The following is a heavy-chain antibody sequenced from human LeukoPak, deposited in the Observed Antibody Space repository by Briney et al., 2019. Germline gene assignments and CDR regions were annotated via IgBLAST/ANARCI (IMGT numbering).Heavy chain of an antibody. J-gene: IGHJ4*02. CDR3: ARGGGYSYGLDY. CDR1: GYTFTSYD. Sequence: ASVKVSCKASGYTFTSYDINLVRQATGQGLEWMGWMNPNSGNTGYAQKFQGRVTMTRNTSISTAYMGLSSLRSEDTAAYYCARGGGYSYGLDYWGQGTLVTVSS. V-gene: IGHV1-8*01. CDR2: MNPNSGNT. D-gene: IGHD5-18*01.